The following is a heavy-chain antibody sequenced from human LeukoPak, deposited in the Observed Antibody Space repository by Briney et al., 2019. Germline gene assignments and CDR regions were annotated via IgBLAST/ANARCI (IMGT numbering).Heavy chain of an antibody. CDR3: ARGGGYSYGYDY. J-gene: IGHJ4*02. Sequence: SQSLSLTCTVAGGSVSSYCCSWVRQPPGKGREWIGYIYSSGSTTYNPSLKSRVTISVDTSKNQFSLKLSSVTAADTAVYYCARGGGYSYGYDYWGQGTLVTVSS. CDR1: GGSVSSYC. V-gene: IGHV4-59*02. CDR2: IYSSGST. D-gene: IGHD5-18*01.